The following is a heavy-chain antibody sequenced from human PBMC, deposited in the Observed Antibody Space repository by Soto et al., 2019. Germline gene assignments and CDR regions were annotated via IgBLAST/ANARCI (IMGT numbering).Heavy chain of an antibody. J-gene: IGHJ5*02. V-gene: IGHV1-8*01. CDR1: GYSFTNND. CDR2: MNPGSGDT. D-gene: IGHD3-16*01. Sequence: GASVKVSCKASGYSFTNNDVSWVRQATGQGLEWMGWMNPGSGDTGYAQKFQGRVTMTRDISIATAYMELSSLRSDDTAIYYCARMATFGSLNWFDHWGQGTLVT. CDR3: ARMATFGSLNWFDH.